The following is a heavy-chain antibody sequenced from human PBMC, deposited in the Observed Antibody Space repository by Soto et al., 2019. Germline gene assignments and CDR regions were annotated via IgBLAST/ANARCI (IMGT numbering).Heavy chain of an antibody. CDR3: ARGVTMVRGVGLFYFDY. CDR2: MYYSGST. Sequence: QVQLQESGPGLVKPSQTLSLTCTVSGGSISSGGYYWSWIRQHPGKGLEWIGYMYYSGSTYYNPSLKSRITISVDTSTKKFSLKLSSVTAADTAVYYCARGVTMVRGVGLFYFDYWGQGTLVTVSS. CDR1: GGSISSGGYY. D-gene: IGHD3-10*01. V-gene: IGHV4-31*03. J-gene: IGHJ4*02.